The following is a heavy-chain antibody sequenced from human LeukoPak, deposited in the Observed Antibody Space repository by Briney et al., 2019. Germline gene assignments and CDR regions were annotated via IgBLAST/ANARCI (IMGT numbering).Heavy chain of an antibody. CDR1: GYTFTGYY. V-gene: IGHV1-2*02. J-gene: IGHJ4*02. Sequence: GASVKVSCKASGYTFTGYYMHWVRQAPGQGLEWMGWINPNSGGTNYAQKFQVRVTMTRDTSISTAYMELSRLRSDDTAVYYCAREDRFTIFGVVNYWGQGTLVTVSS. CDR3: AREDRFTIFGVVNY. D-gene: IGHD3-3*01. CDR2: INPNSGGT.